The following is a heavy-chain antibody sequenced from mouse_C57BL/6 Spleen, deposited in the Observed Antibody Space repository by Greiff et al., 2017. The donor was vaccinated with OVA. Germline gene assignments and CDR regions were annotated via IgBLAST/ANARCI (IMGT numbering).Heavy chain of an antibody. V-gene: IGHV10-1*01. CDR1: GFSFNTYA. CDR3: VRHEVDYYGSSPYWYFDV. J-gene: IGHJ1*03. Sequence: DVMLVESGGGLVQPKGSLKLSCAASGFSFNTYAMNWVRQAPGKGLEWVARIRSKSNNYATYYADSVKDRFTISRDDSESMLYLQMNNLKTEDTAMYYCVRHEVDYYGSSPYWYFDVWGTGTTVTVSS. D-gene: IGHD1-1*01. CDR2: IRSKSNNYAT.